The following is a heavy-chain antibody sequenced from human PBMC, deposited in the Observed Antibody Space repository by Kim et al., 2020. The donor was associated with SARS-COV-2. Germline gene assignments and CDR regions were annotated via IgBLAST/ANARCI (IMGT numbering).Heavy chain of an antibody. CDR1: GFTVNNFA. Sequence: GGSLRLSCGASGFTVNNFAMSWVRQAPGKGLEWVSTDPGGGGRTFYADSVKGRFTISRDNSKNTVFLQMNSVRAEDTAAYYCAKAQPLSSGSYVFDDWCQGTLVTVSS. D-gene: IGHD6-19*01. CDR2: DPGGGGRT. J-gene: IGHJ4*02. V-gene: IGHV3-23*01. CDR3: AKAQPLSSGSYVFDD.